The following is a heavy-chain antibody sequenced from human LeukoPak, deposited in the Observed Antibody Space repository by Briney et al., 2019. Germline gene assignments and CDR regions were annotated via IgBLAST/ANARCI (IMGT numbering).Heavy chain of an antibody. D-gene: IGHD6-13*01. Sequence: SETLSLTCTVSGGSISSGDYYWSWIRQPPGKGLEWIGYIYYSGSTYYNPSLKSRVTISVDTSKNQFSLKLSSVTAADTAVYYCARAAPYSSSWYGYDRRGLLGWFDPWGQGTLVTVSS. J-gene: IGHJ5*02. CDR2: IYYSGST. CDR3: ARAAPYSSSWYGYDRRGLLGWFDP. V-gene: IGHV4-30-4*01. CDR1: GGSISSGDYY.